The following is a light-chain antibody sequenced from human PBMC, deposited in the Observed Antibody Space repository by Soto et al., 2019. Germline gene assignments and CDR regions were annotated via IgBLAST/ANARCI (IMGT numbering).Light chain of an antibody. CDR3: CSYAGTSTWV. CDR1: SSDVGSYNF. CDR2: DVS. J-gene: IGLJ3*02. V-gene: IGLV2-23*02. Sequence: QAVVTQPASVSGSPGQSITISCTGDSSDVGSYNFVSWYQQHPGKAPKLMIYDVSKRPSGVSNRFSGSKSGNTASLTISGLQAEDEADYHCCSYAGTSTWVFGGGTKLTVL.